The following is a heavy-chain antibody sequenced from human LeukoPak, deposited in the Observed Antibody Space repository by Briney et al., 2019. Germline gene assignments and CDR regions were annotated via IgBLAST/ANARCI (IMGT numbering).Heavy chain of an antibody. D-gene: IGHD6-13*01. V-gene: IGHV3-11*05. J-gene: IGHJ6*02. CDR1: VFTYSDYY. CDR2: ISSSSSYT. CDR3: ARVAADYYYGMDV. Sequence: PGGSLRLSCAASVFTYSDYYVIWIRQSPGKGQVWVSYISSSSSYTNYADSVKGRFTISRDNDKNALYLQMNSLRAEDTAVYYCARVAADYYYGMDVWGQGTPVTVSS.